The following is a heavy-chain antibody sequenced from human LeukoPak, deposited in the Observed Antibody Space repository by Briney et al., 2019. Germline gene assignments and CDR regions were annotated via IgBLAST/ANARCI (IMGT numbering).Heavy chain of an antibody. CDR1: GGSISSYY. D-gene: IGHD6-13*01. CDR2: IYYSGST. J-gene: IGHJ5*02. CDR3: AIHKYSSSWYRFDP. Sequence: SETLSLTCTVSGGSISSYYWSWIRQPPGKGLEWIGYIYYSGSTNYNPSLKSRVTISVDTSKNQFSLKLSSVTAADTAVYYCAIHKYSSSWYRFDPWGQGTLVTVSS. V-gene: IGHV4-59*08.